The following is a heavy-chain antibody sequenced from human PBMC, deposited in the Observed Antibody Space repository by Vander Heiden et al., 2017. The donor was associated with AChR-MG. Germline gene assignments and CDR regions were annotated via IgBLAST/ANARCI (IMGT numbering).Heavy chain of an antibody. V-gene: IGHV3-23*01. D-gene: IGHD6-19*01. CDR1: GFTFSSYA. CDR2: ISGSGGST. Sequence: EVQLLESGGGLLQPGRSLRLSCVASGFTFSSYAMSWVRQAPGKGLEWVSAISGSGGSTYYADSVKGRFTISRDNSKNTLYLKMNSLRAEDTAVYDCAKGSSGWTYWGQGTLVTVSS. J-gene: IGHJ4*02. CDR3: AKGSSGWTY.